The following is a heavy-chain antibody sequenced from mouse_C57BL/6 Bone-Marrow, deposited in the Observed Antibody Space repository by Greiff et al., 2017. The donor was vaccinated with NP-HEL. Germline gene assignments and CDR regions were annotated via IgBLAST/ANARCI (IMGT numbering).Heavy chain of an antibody. Sequence: QVQLQQPGAELVKPGASVKLSCKASGYTFTSYWMQWVKQRPGQGLEWIGEIDPSDSYTNYNQKFKGKATLTVDPSSSTAYMQLSSLTSEDSAVYYCAREAQATAWFAYWGQGTLVTVSA. D-gene: IGHD3-2*02. V-gene: IGHV1-50*01. CDR2: IDPSDSYT. J-gene: IGHJ3*01. CDR3: AREAQATAWFAY. CDR1: GYTFTSYW.